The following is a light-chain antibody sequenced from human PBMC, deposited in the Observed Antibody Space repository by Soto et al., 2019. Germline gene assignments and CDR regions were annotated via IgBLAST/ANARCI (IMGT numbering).Light chain of an antibody. CDR1: QSITNF. Sequence: DIQMTQSPSSLSSSVGDKLTITCRANQSITNFLNWYQKKPGEVPKLLIYAASRLESGVPSRFSGSGSGTDFDLTINSLQPEDFATYYCQQSYTTPRLSFGGGTRVEFK. CDR2: AAS. V-gene: IGKV1-39*01. J-gene: IGKJ4*01. CDR3: QQSYTTPRLS.